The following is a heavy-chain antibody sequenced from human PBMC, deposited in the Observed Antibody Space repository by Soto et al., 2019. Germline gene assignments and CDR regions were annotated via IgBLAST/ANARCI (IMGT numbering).Heavy chain of an antibody. Sequence: GGSLRLSCAASGFTVSSNYMSWVRQAPGKGLEWVSAISGSGGSTYYADSVKGRFTISRDNSKNTLYLQMNSLRAEDTALYYCAKLRAAGTFQDPIDYWGQGTLVTVSS. D-gene: IGHD6-13*01. CDR2: ISGSGGST. CDR1: GFTVSSNY. V-gene: IGHV3-23*01. CDR3: AKLRAAGTFQDPIDY. J-gene: IGHJ4*02.